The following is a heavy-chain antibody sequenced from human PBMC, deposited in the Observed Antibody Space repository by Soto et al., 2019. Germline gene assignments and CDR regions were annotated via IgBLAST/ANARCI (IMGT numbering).Heavy chain of an antibody. CDR2: IYSGGYT. D-gene: IGHD3-10*01. CDR3: ATRGGGGGY. V-gene: IGHV3-53*01. J-gene: IGHJ4*02. Sequence: EVQLVESGGGLIQPGGSLRLSCAVSGFTVSNNYMSWVRQAPGKGLEGVSVIYSGGYTAYGDSVKGRFTISRDNSKNTIFLQMKGRRGDDAALFYGATRGGGGGYWGQGTLVTVSS. CDR1: GFTVSNNY.